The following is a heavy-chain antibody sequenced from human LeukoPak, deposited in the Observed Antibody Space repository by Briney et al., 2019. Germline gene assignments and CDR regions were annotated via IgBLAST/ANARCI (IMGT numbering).Heavy chain of an antibody. V-gene: IGHV5-51*01. CDR2: IYPGDSDT. D-gene: IGHD3-22*01. CDR3: ARHTYDSSGYYYYFDY. Sequence: GESLKISCKGSGYSFTSYWIGWVRQMPGKGLEWMGIIYPGDSDTRYSPSFQGQVTISADQTISTAYLQWSSLKASDTAMYYCARHTYDSSGYYYYFDYWGQGTLVTVSS. CDR1: GYSFTSYW. J-gene: IGHJ4*02.